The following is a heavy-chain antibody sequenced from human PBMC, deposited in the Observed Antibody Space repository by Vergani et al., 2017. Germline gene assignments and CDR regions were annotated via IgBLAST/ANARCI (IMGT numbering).Heavy chain of an antibody. J-gene: IGHJ5*02. V-gene: IGHV4-59*01. CDR3: AREAVTTGGXFDP. D-gene: IGHD4-17*01. CDR2: IYYSGST. CDR1: GGSISSYY. Sequence: QVQLQESGPGLVKPSETLSLTCTVSGGSISSYYWSWIRQPPGKGLEWIGYIYYSGSTNYNPSLKSRVTISVDTSKNQCSLKLSSVTAADTAVYYCAREAVTTGGXFDPWGQGTLVTVSS.